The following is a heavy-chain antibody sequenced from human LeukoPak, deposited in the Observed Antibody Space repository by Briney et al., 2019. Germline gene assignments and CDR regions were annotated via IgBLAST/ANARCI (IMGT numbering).Heavy chain of an antibody. CDR1: GFTFSSYS. CDR3: ARDFRPLIVVVPADFDY. J-gene: IGHJ4*02. Sequence: GGSLRFSCAASGFTFSSYSMNWVRQAPGKGLEWVSYISSGSSSVYYADSVKGRFTISRDNAKNSLYLQMNSLRAEDTAVYYCARDFRPLIVVVPADFDYWGQGTLVTVSS. V-gene: IGHV3-48*01. CDR2: ISSGSSSV. D-gene: IGHD2-2*01.